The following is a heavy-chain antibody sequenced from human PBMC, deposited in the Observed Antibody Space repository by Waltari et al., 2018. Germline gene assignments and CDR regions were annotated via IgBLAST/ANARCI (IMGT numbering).Heavy chain of an antibody. V-gene: IGHV1-46*01. D-gene: IGHD3-10*01. Sequence: QVQLVQSGAELKRPGASVRVSCKASGYTFTTYYMHWVRQAPGQGLEWMGLTNPSGGTTTYAQKFQGRVTMTRDTSTSTFYVELSSLRSEDTAVYYCARSPHRYGSGSYSYFDYWGQGTLVTVSS. CDR3: ARSPHRYGSGSYSYFDY. CDR1: GYTFTTYY. CDR2: TNPSGGTT. J-gene: IGHJ4*02.